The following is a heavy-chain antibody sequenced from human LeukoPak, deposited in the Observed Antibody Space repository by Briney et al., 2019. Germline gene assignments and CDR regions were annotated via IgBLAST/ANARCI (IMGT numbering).Heavy chain of an antibody. Sequence: PGGSLRLSCEVSAFTFSTYEMNWVRQAPGKGLEWVSYISGSGDTIYYAASVRGRFTISRDNAKNSLYLHMNSLRAEDTAVYYCASVTARDYYTSGSYPPPFDSWGQGTLLTVSS. D-gene: IGHD3-10*01. J-gene: IGHJ4*02. V-gene: IGHV3-48*03. CDR3: ASVTARDYYTSGSYPPPFDS. CDR1: AFTFSTYE. CDR2: ISGSGDTI.